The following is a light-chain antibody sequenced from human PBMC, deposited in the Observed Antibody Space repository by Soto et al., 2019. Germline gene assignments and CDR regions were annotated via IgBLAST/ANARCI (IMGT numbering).Light chain of an antibody. CDR3: AAWDDSLYVV. Sequence: QSVLTQPPSASGTPGQRVTISCSRSSSNIGSNTVNWYQQLPGTAPKLLIYSNNQRPSGVPDRFSGSKSGTSASLAISGLQSEDEADYYCAAWDDSLYVVFGGGTKLTVL. J-gene: IGLJ2*01. CDR2: SNN. V-gene: IGLV1-44*01. CDR1: SSNIGSNT.